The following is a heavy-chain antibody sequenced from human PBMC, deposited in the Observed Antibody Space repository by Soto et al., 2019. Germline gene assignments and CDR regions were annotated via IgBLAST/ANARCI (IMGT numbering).Heavy chain of an antibody. J-gene: IGHJ4*02. Sequence: PSETLSLTGTVSVGSISSGDYYWSWVRQPPGKGLEWIGYMCYSGSTYYNPSLKSRVTISVDTSKNQFSLKLSSVTAADTAVYYCARDLIIGSGYYCGFDYWGQGNPVLVSS. CDR1: VGSISSGDYY. D-gene: IGHD3-22*01. CDR3: ARDLIIGSGYYCGFDY. V-gene: IGHV4-30-4*01. CDR2: MCYSGST.